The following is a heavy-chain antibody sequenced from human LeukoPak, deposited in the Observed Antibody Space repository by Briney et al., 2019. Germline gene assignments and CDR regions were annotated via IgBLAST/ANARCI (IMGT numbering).Heavy chain of an antibody. V-gene: IGHV1-8*01. CDR1: GYTFTSYD. CDR2: MNPNSGNT. D-gene: IGHD1-1*01. Sequence: GASVKVSCKTSGYTFTSYDIKWVRQATGQGLEWMGWMNPNSGNTGYTQKFQGRVIMTRNTSISTAYMELSGLRSEDTAVYYCARRSTISTTGRPWGMDVWGQGTPVTVSS. J-gene: IGHJ6*02. CDR3: ARRSTISTTGRPWGMDV.